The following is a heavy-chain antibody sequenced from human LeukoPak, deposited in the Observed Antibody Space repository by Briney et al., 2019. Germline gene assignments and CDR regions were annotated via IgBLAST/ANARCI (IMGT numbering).Heavy chain of an antibody. V-gene: IGHV4-30-2*01. CDR3: ARAVYDSSGYYYYP. CDR2: IYHSGST. D-gene: IGHD3-22*01. CDR1: GGSISSGGYS. J-gene: IGHJ5*02. Sequence: SETLSLTCAVSGGSISSGGYSWSWIRQPPGKGLEWIGYIYHSGSTYYNPSLKSRVTISVDRSKNQFSLKLSSVTAADTAVYYCARAVYDSSGYYYYPWGQGTLVIVSS.